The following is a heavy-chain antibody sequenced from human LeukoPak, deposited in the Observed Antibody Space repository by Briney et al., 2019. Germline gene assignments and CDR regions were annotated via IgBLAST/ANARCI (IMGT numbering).Heavy chain of an antibody. CDR2: IGEEKSGSWT. J-gene: IGHJ4*02. CDR3: AKAGVISGWDY. CDR1: GFTLSNYP. V-gene: IGHV3-23*01. Sequence: GGSLRLSCAASGFTLSNYPVGWVRQAPVKGLEWLSAIGEEKSGSWTKSADSVKGRFTISRDNSENTLYLQMDSLTVEDTAVYYCAKAGVISGWDYWGQGVLVTVSS. D-gene: IGHD3-3*02.